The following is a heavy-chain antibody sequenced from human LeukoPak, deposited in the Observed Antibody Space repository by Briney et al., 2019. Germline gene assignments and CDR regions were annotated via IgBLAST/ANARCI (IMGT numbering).Heavy chain of an antibody. D-gene: IGHD6-13*01. CDR3: ATARGMAASGYYFDY. V-gene: IGHV4-61*08. J-gene: IGHJ4*02. CDR1: GGSISSGGHS. CDR2: ISYSGST. Sequence: SQTLSLTCAVSGGSISSGGHSWSWIRQPPGKGLEWIGYISYSGSTNYNPSLKSRVTISVDTSKNQFSLKLSSVTAADTAVYYCATARGMAASGYYFDYWGQGTLVTVSS.